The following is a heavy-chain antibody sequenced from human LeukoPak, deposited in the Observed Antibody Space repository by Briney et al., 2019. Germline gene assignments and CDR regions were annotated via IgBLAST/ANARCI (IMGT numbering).Heavy chain of an antibody. V-gene: IGHV4-39*01. Sequence: SETLSLTCTVSGGSISSSSYYWGWIRQPPGKGLEWIGSIYYSGSTYYNPSLKSRVTISVDTSKNQFSLKLSSVTAADTAVYYCARQSVAAALDAFDIWGQGTMVTVSS. D-gene: IGHD6-13*01. CDR1: GGSISSSSYY. J-gene: IGHJ3*02. CDR2: IYYSGST. CDR3: ARQSVAAALDAFDI.